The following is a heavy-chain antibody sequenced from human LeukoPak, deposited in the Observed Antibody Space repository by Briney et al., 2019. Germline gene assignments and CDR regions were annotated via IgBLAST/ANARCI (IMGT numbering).Heavy chain of an antibody. CDR3: ARGGGLDV. CDR2: IKHDGSER. CDR1: GFIFNTSW. J-gene: IGHJ6*02. Sequence: GGSLRLSCIASGFIFNTSWMTWVRQAPGKGLEWVANIKHDGSERYYLGSLKGRFTISRDNAKNSLYLQMSNLRAEDTAVYFCARGGGLDVWGQGATVTVSS. V-gene: IGHV3-7*03. D-gene: IGHD3-16*01.